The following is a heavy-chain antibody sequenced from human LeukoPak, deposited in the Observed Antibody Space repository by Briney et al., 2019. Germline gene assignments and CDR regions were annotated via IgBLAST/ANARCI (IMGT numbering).Heavy chain of an antibody. J-gene: IGHJ4*02. CDR3: VSLGYCSTSSCQS. Sequence: GGSLRLSCAASGFTFSNYLMHWVRQAPGKGLVWVSRITSDGSSTHYADSVKGRFTISRDNAKNTLYLQMNSLTAEDTAVYYCVSLGYCSTSSCQSWGQGTLVTVSS. CDR2: ITSDGSST. V-gene: IGHV3-74*01. CDR1: GFTFSNYL. D-gene: IGHD2-2*01.